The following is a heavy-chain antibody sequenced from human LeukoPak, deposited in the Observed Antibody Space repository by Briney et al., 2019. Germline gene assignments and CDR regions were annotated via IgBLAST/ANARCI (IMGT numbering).Heavy chain of an antibody. J-gene: IGHJ4*02. V-gene: IGHV3-48*03. CDR2: ISSSGRTI. D-gene: IGHD3-3*01. Sequence: GGSLRLSCAASGFTFSSYEMNWVRQAPGKGLEWVSYISSSGRTIYYADSVKGRFTISRDNSKNTLYLQMNSLRAEDTAVYYCARPRREALRLRFLEWLLPRYWGQGTLVTVSS. CDR1: GFTFSSYE. CDR3: ARPRREALRLRFLEWLLPRY.